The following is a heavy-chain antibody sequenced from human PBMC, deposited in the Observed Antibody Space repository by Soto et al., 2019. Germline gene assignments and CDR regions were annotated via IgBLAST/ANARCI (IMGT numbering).Heavy chain of an antibody. CDR3: ARGHSSGWYSLDY. CDR2: IYYSGST. D-gene: IGHD6-19*01. V-gene: IGHV4-59*01. CDR1: VGSISSYY. Sequence: QVQLQESGPGLVKPSETLSLNCTVSVGSISSYYWRWIRQPPGKGVEWIGYIYYSGSTNYNPSLKSRVTISVDTSKNQFSRKLSSVTAADTAVYYCARGHSSGWYSLDYWGQGTLVTVSS. J-gene: IGHJ4*02.